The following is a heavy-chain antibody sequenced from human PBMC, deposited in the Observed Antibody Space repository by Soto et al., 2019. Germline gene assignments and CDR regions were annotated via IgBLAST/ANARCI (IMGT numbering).Heavy chain of an antibody. J-gene: IGHJ4*02. D-gene: IGHD3-22*01. CDR1: GFTFSSYS. CDR3: ARGYSYDTSGYYRPESFDY. V-gene: IGHV3-21*01. Sequence: PGGSLRLSCAASGFTFSSYSMNWVRQAPGKGLEWVSSISSSSYYIYYADSVKGRFTISRDNAQNSLYLQMNSLRVEDAAVYYCARGYSYDTSGYYRPESFDYWGQGTLVTVS. CDR2: ISSSSYYI.